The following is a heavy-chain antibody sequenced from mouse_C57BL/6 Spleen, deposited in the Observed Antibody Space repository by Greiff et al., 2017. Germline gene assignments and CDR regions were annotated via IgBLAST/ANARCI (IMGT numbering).Heavy chain of an antibody. V-gene: IGHV3-6*01. Sequence: EVQRVESGPGLVKPSQSLSLTCSVTGYSITSGYYWNWIRQFPGNKLEWMGYISYDGSNNYNPSLKNRISITRDTSKNQFFLKLNSVTTEDTATYYCARITTVVANYAMDYWGQGTSVTVSS. D-gene: IGHD1-1*01. J-gene: IGHJ4*01. CDR3: ARITTVVANYAMDY. CDR2: ISYDGSN. CDR1: GYSITSGYY.